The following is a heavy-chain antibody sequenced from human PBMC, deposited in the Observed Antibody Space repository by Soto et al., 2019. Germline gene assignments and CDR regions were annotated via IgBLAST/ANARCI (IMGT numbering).Heavy chain of an antibody. CDR2: ISPSGTT. V-gene: IGHV4-34*01. CDR1: SGSLSDYY. Sequence: SETLSLTCSLYSGSLSDYYWSWIRQPPGKGLEWIGEISPSGTTNYSPSLKSRVSISVDTSKNQFSLNLTSLTAADTAVYYCARAPKVSGSAQTRPDFWGQGSLVTVSS. D-gene: IGHD6-6*01. CDR3: ARAPKVSGSAQTRPDF. J-gene: IGHJ4*02.